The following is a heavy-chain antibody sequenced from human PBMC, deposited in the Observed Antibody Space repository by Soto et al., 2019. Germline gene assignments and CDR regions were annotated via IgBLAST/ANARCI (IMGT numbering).Heavy chain of an antibody. CDR2: ISYDGSNK. V-gene: IGHV3-30*18. J-gene: IGHJ6*03. D-gene: IGHD2-2*01. Sequence: GGSLRLSCAASGFTFSSYGMHWVRQAPGKGLEWVAVISYDGSNKYYADSVKGRFTISRDNSKNTLYLQMNSLRAEDTAVYYCAKDWWYCSSTSCHHIYYYYMDVWGKGTTVTVSS. CDR1: GFTFSSYG. CDR3: AKDWWYCSSTSCHHIYYYYMDV.